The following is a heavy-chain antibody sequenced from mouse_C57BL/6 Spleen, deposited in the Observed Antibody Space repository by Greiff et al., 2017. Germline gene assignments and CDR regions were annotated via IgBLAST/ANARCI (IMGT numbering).Heavy chain of an antibody. CDR3: ARDGIYYDYDDYAMDY. J-gene: IGHJ4*01. Sequence: DVMLVESGGGLVKPGGSLKLSCAASGFTFSSYAMSWVRQTPEKRLEWVATISDGGSYTYYPDNVKGRFTISRDNAKNNLYLQMSHLKSEDTAMYYCARDGIYYDYDDYAMDYWGQGTSVTVSS. CDR1: GFTFSSYA. D-gene: IGHD2-4*01. CDR2: ISDGGSYT. V-gene: IGHV5-4*01.